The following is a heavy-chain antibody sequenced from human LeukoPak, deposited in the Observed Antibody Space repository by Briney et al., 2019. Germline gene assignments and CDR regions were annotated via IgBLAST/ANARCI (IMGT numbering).Heavy chain of an antibody. Sequence: GEPLKISCKASGYIFTSYWIGWVRQTPGKGLEWVGVIYPGDSDTTYSPSFQGQVTISGDKSISTAYPQWSSLKASDTAMYYCARHAGGTVRVDYWGQGTLVTVSS. D-gene: IGHD1-1*01. CDR1: GYIFTSYW. CDR3: ARHAGGTVRVDY. V-gene: IGHV5-51*01. CDR2: IYPGDSDT. J-gene: IGHJ4*02.